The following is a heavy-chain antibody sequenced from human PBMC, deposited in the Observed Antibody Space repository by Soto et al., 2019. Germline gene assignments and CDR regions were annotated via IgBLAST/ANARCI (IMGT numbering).Heavy chain of an antibody. V-gene: IGHV1-18*01. Sequence: ASVRVSCKASGYTFTSYGISWVRQAPGQGLEWMGWISAYNGNTNYAQKLQGRVTMTTDTSTSTAYMELRSLRSDDTAVYYCARVGSSSWYPSQLWPLDYWGQGTPVTVSS. J-gene: IGHJ4*02. D-gene: IGHD6-13*01. CDR1: GYTFTSYG. CDR2: ISAYNGNT. CDR3: ARVGSSSWYPSQLWPLDY.